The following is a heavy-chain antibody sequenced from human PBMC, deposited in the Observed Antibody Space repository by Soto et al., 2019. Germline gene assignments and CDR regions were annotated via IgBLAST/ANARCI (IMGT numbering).Heavy chain of an antibody. Sequence: EVQLLESGGGLVQPGGSLRLSCAASGFTFSSYAMSWVRQAPGKGLEWVSAISGSGGSTYYADSVKGRFTISRDNSKNTLDLQMNSLRAEDTAVYYCAKTGGLYYDSSGYYYVVWGQGTLVTVSS. CDR2: ISGSGGST. CDR1: GFTFSSYA. D-gene: IGHD3-22*01. V-gene: IGHV3-23*01. J-gene: IGHJ4*02. CDR3: AKTGGLYYDSSGYYYVV.